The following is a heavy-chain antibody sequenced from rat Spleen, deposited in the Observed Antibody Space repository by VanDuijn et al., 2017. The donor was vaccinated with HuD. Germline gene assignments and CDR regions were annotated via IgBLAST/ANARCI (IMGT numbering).Heavy chain of an antibody. J-gene: IGHJ3*01. Sequence: QVQLKESGPGLVQPSQTLSLTCTVSGFSLSNYGVIWVRQPPGKGLEWMGGLWGDGSTDFNSTLKFRLSISRDTSKSQVFLSMSSLQTEDTATYYCARAGSAAISLGNWFAYWGQGTLVTVSS. CDR1: GFSLSNYG. CDR2: LWGDGST. D-gene: IGHD1-2*01. CDR3: ARAGSAAISLGNWFAY. V-gene: IGHV2-13*01.